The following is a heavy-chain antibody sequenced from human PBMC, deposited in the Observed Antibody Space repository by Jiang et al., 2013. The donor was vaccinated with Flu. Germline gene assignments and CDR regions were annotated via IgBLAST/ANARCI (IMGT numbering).Heavy chain of an antibody. CDR1: GYTFTSYG. Sequence: GAEVKKPGASVKVSCKASGYTFTSYGISWVRQAPGQGLEWMGWISAYNGNTNYAQKLQGRVTMTTDTSTSTAYMELRSLRSDDTAVYYCARDSADLWSLLKGDYWGQGTLVTVSS. J-gene: IGHJ4*02. CDR2: ISAYNGNT. V-gene: IGHV1-18*04. D-gene: IGHD3-3*01. CDR3: ARDSADLWSLLKGDY.